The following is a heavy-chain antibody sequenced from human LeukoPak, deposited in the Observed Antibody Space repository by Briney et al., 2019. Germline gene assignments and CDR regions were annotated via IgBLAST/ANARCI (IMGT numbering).Heavy chain of an antibody. CDR3: AEYGGNFDAFDI. CDR1: GFTFSAFA. V-gene: IGHV3-23*01. Sequence: GGSLRLSCAASGFTFSAFAMTWVRQAPGKGLEWVSTITDDGYNTYSADSVKGRITFSRDNSKNTLSLQLRSLRAEDTAVYYCAEYGGNFDAFDIWGQGTMVTVSS. J-gene: IGHJ3*02. D-gene: IGHD4-23*01. CDR2: ITDDGYNT.